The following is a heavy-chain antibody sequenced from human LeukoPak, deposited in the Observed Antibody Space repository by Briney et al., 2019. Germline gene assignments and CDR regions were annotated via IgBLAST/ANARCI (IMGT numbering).Heavy chain of an antibody. CDR2: ISGSGGST. J-gene: IGHJ3*02. CDR1: GFTFSSYA. D-gene: IGHD4-17*01. V-gene: IGHV3-23*01. Sequence: GGSLRLSCAASGFTFSSYAMSWVRQAPGKGLEWVSAISGSGGSTYYADSVKGQFTISRDNSKNTLYLQMNSLRAEDTAVYYCAKPSPLSATVTTSGGAFDIWGQGTMVTVSS. CDR3: AKPSPLSATVTTSGGAFDI.